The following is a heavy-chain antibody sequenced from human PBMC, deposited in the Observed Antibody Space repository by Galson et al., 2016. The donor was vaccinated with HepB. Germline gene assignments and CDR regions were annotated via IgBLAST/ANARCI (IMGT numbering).Heavy chain of an antibody. CDR2: IKQDGSEE. Sequence: SLRLSCAASGITLSTYWMSWVRQAPGKGLQWVANIKQDGSEENYVDSVKGRFTISRDNAKKSLFLQMNSLRADDTAVYFCARERRDILVGITAGNPFDIWGQGTVVTVSS. CDR1: GITLSTYW. D-gene: IGHD2-15*01. J-gene: IGHJ3*02. V-gene: IGHV3-7*01. CDR3: ARERRDILVGITAGNPFDI.